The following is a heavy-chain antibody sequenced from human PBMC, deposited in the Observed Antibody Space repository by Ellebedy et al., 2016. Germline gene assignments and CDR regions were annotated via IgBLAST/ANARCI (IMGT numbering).Heavy chain of an antibody. V-gene: IGHV3-49*03. D-gene: IGHD5-18*01. CDR1: GFTFGDYA. CDR3: TSSAWIQIPRDYYYYGMDV. CDR2: IRSKAYGGTT. Sequence: GESLKISCTASGFTFGDYAMSWFRQAPGKGLEWVGFIRSKAYGGTTEYAASVKGRFTISRDDSKSIAYLQMNSLKTEDTAVYYCTSSAWIQIPRDYYYYGMDVWGQGTTVTVSS. J-gene: IGHJ6*02.